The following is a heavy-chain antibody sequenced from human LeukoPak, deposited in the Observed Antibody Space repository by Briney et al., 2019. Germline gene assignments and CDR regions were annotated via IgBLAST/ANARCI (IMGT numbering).Heavy chain of an antibody. CDR2: ISSDSSTI. CDR1: GFTFSSYS. Sequence: PGGSLRLSCAASGFTFSSYSMNWVRQAPGKGLEWVSYISSDSSTISYADSVKGRFTISRDNAKNSLYLQMNSLRAEDTAVYYCARETLLDYWGQGTLVTVSS. CDR3: ARETLLDY. V-gene: IGHV3-48*01. J-gene: IGHJ4*02.